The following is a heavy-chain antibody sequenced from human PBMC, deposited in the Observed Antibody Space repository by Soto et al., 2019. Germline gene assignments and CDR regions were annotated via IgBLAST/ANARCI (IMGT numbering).Heavy chain of an antibody. V-gene: IGHV4-61*08. CDR3: ARDREDRSGYYSDH. CDR2: IYYSGSA. J-gene: IGHJ5*02. D-gene: IGHD3-22*01. Sequence: TLSLTCTVSGGSVSSRGYYWSWTRQPPGKGLEWIGYIYYSGSANYNPSLKSRVTISIDTSKNQFSLMLRSVTAADTAVYYCARDREDRSGYYSDHWGQGTLVTVSS. CDR1: GGSVSSRGYY.